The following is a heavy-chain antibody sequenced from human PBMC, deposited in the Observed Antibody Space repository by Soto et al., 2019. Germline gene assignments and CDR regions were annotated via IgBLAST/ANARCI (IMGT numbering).Heavy chain of an antibody. Sequence: EVQLVESGGGLVQPGGSLKLSCAASGFSLRDSVMHWVRQVSGKGLEWVGRITSTADTYGTAYTASVKGRFTVSRDDSKNTAYLQMNSLKTDDTAVYYCTGSMSFAFDIWGQGTMVHVSS. CDR2: ITSTADTYGT. CDR3: TGSMSFAFDI. J-gene: IGHJ3*02. CDR1: GFSLRDSV. V-gene: IGHV3-73*01.